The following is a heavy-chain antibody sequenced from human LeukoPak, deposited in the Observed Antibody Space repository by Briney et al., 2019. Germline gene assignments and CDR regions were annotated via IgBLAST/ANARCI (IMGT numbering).Heavy chain of an antibody. CDR3: ARGGYDYSDY. CDR1: GGSISSGSYY. Sequence: SETLSLTCTVSGGSISSGSYYWSWIRQPAGKGLEWIGYISYTGSTNYNPSLKSRVTISVDTSKHQFSLKLSSVTAADTALYYCARGGYDYSDYWGQGTLVTVSS. CDR2: ISYTGST. V-gene: IGHV4-61*10. J-gene: IGHJ4*02. D-gene: IGHD5-12*01.